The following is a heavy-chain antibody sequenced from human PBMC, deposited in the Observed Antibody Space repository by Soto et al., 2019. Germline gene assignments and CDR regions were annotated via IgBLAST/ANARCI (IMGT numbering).Heavy chain of an antibody. D-gene: IGHD1-20*01. CDR3: ACRYNWNRHAFVI. J-gene: IGHJ3*02. Sequence: PSETLSLTCTVSGGSISSYYWSWIRQPPGKGLEWIGYIYYSGSTNYNPSLKSRVTISVDTSKNQFSLKLSSVTAADTAVYYCACRYNWNRHAFVIWGQGTMVTVSS. CDR2: IYYSGST. V-gene: IGHV4-59*01. CDR1: GGSISSYY.